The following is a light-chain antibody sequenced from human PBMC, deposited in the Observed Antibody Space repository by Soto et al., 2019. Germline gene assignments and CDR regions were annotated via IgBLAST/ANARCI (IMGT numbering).Light chain of an antibody. CDR3: QQYGSSAPIT. V-gene: IGKV3-20*01. J-gene: IGKJ5*01. CDR1: QTVSSAR. Sequence: EIVLTQSPGTLSLSPGERATLSCRASQTVSSARLAWFQQKPGQAPRLLIYGASIRATGIPDRFSGSGSETDFTLTISRLEPGDFALYYCQQYGSSAPITFGQGTRLEIK. CDR2: GAS.